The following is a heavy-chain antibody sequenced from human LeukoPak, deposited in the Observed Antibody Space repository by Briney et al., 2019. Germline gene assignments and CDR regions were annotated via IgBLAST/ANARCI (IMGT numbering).Heavy chain of an antibody. J-gene: IGHJ4*02. D-gene: IGHD2-15*01. CDR1: GYSENFYG. Sequence: ASVKVSCKTSGYSENFYGITWVRQVAGQGLEWMGWISGYNGNTKYAQKLQGRVTMTTDTSTSTAYMELRSLRSDDTAVYYCARADYCSGGSCYSGNFDYWGQGTLVTVSS. V-gene: IGHV1-18*01. CDR3: ARADYCSGGSCYSGNFDY. CDR2: ISGYNGNT.